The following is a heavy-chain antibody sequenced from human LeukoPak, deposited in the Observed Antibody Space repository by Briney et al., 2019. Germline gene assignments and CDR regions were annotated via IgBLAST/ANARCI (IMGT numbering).Heavy chain of an antibody. CDR1: GFTFSSYA. D-gene: IGHD5-24*01. CDR3: ARVSGRWLQAFDY. J-gene: IGHJ4*02. V-gene: IGHV3-30*01. Sequence: PGGSLRLSCAASGFTFSSYAMHWVRQAPGKGLEWVAVISYDGSNKYYADSVKGRFTISRDNSKSTLYLQMNSLRAEDTAVYYCARVSGRWLQAFDYWGQGTLVTVSS. CDR2: ISYDGSNK.